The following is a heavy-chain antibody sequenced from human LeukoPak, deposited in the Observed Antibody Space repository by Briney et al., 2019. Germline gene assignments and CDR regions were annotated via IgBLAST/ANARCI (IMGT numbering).Heavy chain of an antibody. Sequence: ASVKVSCKASGYTFTSYYMHWVRQAPGQGLEWMGIINPSGGSTSYAQKFQGRVTMTRDTSTSTVYMELSSLRSEDTAVYYCARASAPHYDSSVINWFDPWGQGTLVTVSS. CDR1: GYTFTSYY. D-gene: IGHD3-22*01. J-gene: IGHJ5*02. CDR3: ARASAPHYDSSVINWFDP. CDR2: INPSGGST. V-gene: IGHV1-46*01.